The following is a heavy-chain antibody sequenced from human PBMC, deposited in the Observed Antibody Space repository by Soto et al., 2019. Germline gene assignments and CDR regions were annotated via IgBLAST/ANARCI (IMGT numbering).Heavy chain of an antibody. J-gene: IGHJ4*02. Sequence: TGGSLRLSCAASGFTFSSYAMSWVRQAPGKGLEWVSAISGSGGSTYYADSVKGRFTISRDNSKNTLYLQMNSLRAEDTAVYYCAKDGYDILTGPYYFDYWGQGTLVTVSS. CDR1: GFTFSSYA. CDR2: ISGSGGST. D-gene: IGHD3-9*01. V-gene: IGHV3-23*01. CDR3: AKDGYDILTGPYYFDY.